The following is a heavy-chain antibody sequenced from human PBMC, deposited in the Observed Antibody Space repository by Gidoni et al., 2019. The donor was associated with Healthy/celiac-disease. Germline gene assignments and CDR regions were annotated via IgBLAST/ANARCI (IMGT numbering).Heavy chain of an antibody. CDR3: ARDPWDTAMVTYAFDI. J-gene: IGHJ3*02. D-gene: IGHD5-18*01. CDR1: GFTFSSYA. CDR2: ISYDGSNK. Sequence: QVQLVESGGGVVQPGRSLRLSCAASGFTFSSYAMHWVRQAPGKGLEWVAVISYDGSNKYYADSVKGRFTISRDNSKNTLYLQMNSLRAEDTAVYYCARDPWDTAMVTYAFDIWGQGTMVTVSS. V-gene: IGHV3-30-3*01.